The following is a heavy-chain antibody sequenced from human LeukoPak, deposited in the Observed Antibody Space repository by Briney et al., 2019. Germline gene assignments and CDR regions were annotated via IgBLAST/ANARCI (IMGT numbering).Heavy chain of an antibody. CDR2: INPNSGGT. CDR1: GYTFTGYY. J-gene: IGHJ5*02. Sequence: GASVKVSCKASGYTFTGYYMHWVRQAPGQGLEWMGWINPNSGGTNYAQKFQGRVTMTRDTSISTAYMELSRLRSDDTAVYYCARGVAVAGTWFDPWGQGTLVTVSS. CDR3: ARGVAVAGTWFDP. D-gene: IGHD6-19*01. V-gene: IGHV1-2*02.